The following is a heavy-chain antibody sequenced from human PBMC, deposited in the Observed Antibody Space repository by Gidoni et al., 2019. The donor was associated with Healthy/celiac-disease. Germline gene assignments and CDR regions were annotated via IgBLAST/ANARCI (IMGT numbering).Heavy chain of an antibody. CDR1: GFTFRSYA. CDR3: AGDIVVVVAAEYYYYGMDV. V-gene: IGHV3-30-3*01. Sequence: QVQLVESGGGVVQPGRSLRLSCAASGFTFRSYAMHWVRQAPGKGLELVAVISYDGSNKYYADSVKGRFTISRDNSKNTLYLQMNSLRAEDTAVYYCAGDIVVVVAAEYYYYGMDVWGQGTTVTVSS. D-gene: IGHD2-15*01. J-gene: IGHJ6*02. CDR2: ISYDGSNK.